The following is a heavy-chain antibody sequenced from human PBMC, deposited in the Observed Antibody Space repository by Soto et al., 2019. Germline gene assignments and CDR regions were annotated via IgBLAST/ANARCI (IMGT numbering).Heavy chain of an antibody. J-gene: IGHJ5*02. V-gene: IGHV3-23*01. CDR1: GFPFSGYA. CDR2: IAGSGGNT. CDR3: VKDPLRNGHNVFDP. D-gene: IGHD5-12*01. Sequence: EVQLLESGGGLVQPGGSLTLSCAASGFPFSGYAMSWVRQAPGKGLEWVSAIAGSGGNTYYADSVKGRFTISRDNFKNTLYLQMKSLRGEDTAIYYCVKDPLRNGHNVFDPWGQGTLVTVSS.